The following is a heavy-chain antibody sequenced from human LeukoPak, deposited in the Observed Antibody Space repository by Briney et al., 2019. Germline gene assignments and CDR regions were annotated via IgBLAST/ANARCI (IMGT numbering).Heavy chain of an antibody. V-gene: IGHV3-33*01. Sequence: PGRSLRLSCAASEFTFSSYGMHWVRQAPGKGLEGVAVIWYDGSNKFYADSVKGRFTISRDNSKNTLYLQMNSLRAEDTAVYYCARDKARTGTSFDYWGQGTLVTVSS. CDR2: IWYDGSNK. D-gene: IGHD1-7*01. J-gene: IGHJ4*02. CDR1: EFTFSSYG. CDR3: ARDKARTGTSFDY.